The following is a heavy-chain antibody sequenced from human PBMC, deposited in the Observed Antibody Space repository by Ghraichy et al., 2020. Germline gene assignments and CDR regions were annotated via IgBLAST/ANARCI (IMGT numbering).Heavy chain of an antibody. V-gene: IGHV1-69*05. Sequence: SVKVSCKASGGTFSSYAISWVRQAPGQGLEWMGGIIPIFGTANYAQKFQGRVTITTDESTSTAYMELSSLRSEDTAVYYCARAPRGYYDSSGLTNPAPDTWGQGTLVTVSS. CDR2: IIPIFGTA. D-gene: IGHD3-22*01. J-gene: IGHJ5*02. CDR3: ARAPRGYYDSSGLTNPAPDT. CDR1: GGTFSSYA.